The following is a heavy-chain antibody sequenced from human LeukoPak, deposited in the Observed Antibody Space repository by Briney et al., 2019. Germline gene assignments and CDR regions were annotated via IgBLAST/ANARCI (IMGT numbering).Heavy chain of an antibody. V-gene: IGHV3-7*01. Sequence: GGSLRLSCAASGFTFSNYWMSWVRQAPGKGLEWVANIKQDGSEQYYVDSVKGRFTVSRDNAKNSLYLQMNSLRAEDTATYYCARYRNSWAEWGQGTLVTVSS. J-gene: IGHJ4*02. CDR3: ARYRNSWAE. CDR2: IKQDGSEQ. CDR1: GFTFSNYW. D-gene: IGHD6-13*01.